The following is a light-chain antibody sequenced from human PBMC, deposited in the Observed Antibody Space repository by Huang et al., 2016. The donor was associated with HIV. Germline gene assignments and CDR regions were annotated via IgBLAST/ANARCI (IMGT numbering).Light chain of an antibody. J-gene: IGKJ3*01. CDR2: DTS. Sequence: EIVMTQSPATLSVSPGERATLSCRASQSVSSNLAWYQQKPGQAPRLLIYDTSTRATGIPASFSGSGSGTEFTLTISSLQSEDFAIYYCHQFSNWPPVFGPGTKVDIK. CDR1: QSVSSN. CDR3: HQFSNWPPV. V-gene: IGKV3-15*01.